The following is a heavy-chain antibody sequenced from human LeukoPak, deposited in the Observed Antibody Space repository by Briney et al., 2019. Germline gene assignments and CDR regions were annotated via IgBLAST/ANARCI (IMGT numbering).Heavy chain of an antibody. D-gene: IGHD2-21*01. J-gene: IGHJ4*02. CDR3: AKMVPGEGAFDY. V-gene: IGHV3-23*01. CDR1: GFTFSSYA. Sequence: GSLRLSCAASGFTFSSYALSRVRQAPGKGLEWVSAISGSGGSTYYADSVKGRFTISRDNSKNTLYLQMNSLRAEDTAVYYCAKMVPGEGAFDYWGQGTLVTVSS. CDR2: ISGSGGST.